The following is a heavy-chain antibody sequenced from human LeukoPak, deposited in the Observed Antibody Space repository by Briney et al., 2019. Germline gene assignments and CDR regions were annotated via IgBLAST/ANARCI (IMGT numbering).Heavy chain of an antibody. Sequence: SQTLSLTCAISGDSVSSNSAAWNWIRQSPSRGLEWLGRTYYRSKWYNDYAVSVKSRITINPDTSKNQFSLQLNSVTPEDTAVYYCARDLYSYGLPPRKLLGYWGQGTLVTVSS. CDR2: TYYRSKWYN. J-gene: IGHJ4*02. CDR3: ARDLYSYGLPPRKLLGY. CDR1: GDSVSSNSAA. D-gene: IGHD5-18*01. V-gene: IGHV6-1*01.